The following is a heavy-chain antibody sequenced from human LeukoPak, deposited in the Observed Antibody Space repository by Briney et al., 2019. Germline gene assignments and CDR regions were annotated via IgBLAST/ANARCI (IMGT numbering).Heavy chain of an antibody. CDR3: ARGGSNDPFYYYYMDV. V-gene: IGHV1-18*01. CDR2: ISTYSGDT. CDR1: GYTFNSYA. J-gene: IGHJ6*03. D-gene: IGHD1-1*01. Sequence: ASVKVSCKVSGYTFNSYAISWVRQAPGQGLEWMGWISTYSGDTNYAQKLQGRVTMTTDTSTTTAYMELRSLRSDDTAVHYCARGGSNDPFYYYYMDVWGKGTTVTVSS.